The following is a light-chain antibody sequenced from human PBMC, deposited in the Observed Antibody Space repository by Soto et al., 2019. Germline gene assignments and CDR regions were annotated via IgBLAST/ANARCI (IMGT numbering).Light chain of an antibody. J-gene: IGKJ1*01. CDR1: QCISSW. CDR2: KAS. Sequence: DIQVTQSPSTLSASVGDRVTITCRASQCISSWLAWYQQKPGKAPKALIYKASSLESGVPSRFSGSESGTEFTLTISSLQPDYFATYYCQQYNTFPWTFGQGTKVEVK. V-gene: IGKV1-5*03. CDR3: QQYNTFPWT.